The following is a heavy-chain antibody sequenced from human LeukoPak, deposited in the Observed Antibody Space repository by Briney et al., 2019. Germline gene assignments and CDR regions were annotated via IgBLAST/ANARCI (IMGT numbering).Heavy chain of an antibody. CDR1: GYSISSGYY. CDR3: AVGYCSSTSCYREYFQH. D-gene: IGHD2-2*02. CDR2: IYHSGST. J-gene: IGHJ1*01. V-gene: IGHV4-38-2*01. Sequence: PSETLSLTCAVSGYSISSGYYWGWIRQPPGQGLERIGTIYHSGSTYYNPSLKSRLTISVDTSKNQFSLKLSSVTAADTAVYYCAVGYCSSTSCYREYFQHWGQGTLVTVSS.